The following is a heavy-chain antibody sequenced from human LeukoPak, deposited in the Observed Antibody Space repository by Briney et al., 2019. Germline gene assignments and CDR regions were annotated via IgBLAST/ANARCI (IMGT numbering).Heavy chain of an antibody. CDR1: GFTFSSYG. J-gene: IGHJ5*02. CDR2: IRSKAYGGTT. D-gene: IGHD1-7*01. CDR3: IRITGTSGWFDP. Sequence: PGGSLRLSCAASGFTFSSYGMHWVRQAPGKGLEWVGFIRSKAYGGTTEYAASVKGRFTISRDDSKSIAYLQMNSLKTEDTAVYYCIRITGTSGWFDPWGQGTLVTVSS. V-gene: IGHV3-49*04.